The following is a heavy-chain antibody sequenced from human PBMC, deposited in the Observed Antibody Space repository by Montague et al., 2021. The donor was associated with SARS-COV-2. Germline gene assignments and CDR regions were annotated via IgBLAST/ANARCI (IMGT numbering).Heavy chain of an antibody. J-gene: IGHJ6*02. D-gene: IGHD4-11*01. CDR3: ACGEITTRGLIYYYGMDV. CDR2: INHSGST. CDR1: GGSFSGYY. Sequence: SETLSLTCAVYGGSFSGYYWTWIRQSPRKGLEWIEEINHSGSTNYNPSLKSRVTISVDTSKNQFSLKLSSVTAADTAVYYCACGEITTRGLIYYYGMDVWGQGTTVTVSS. V-gene: IGHV4-34*01.